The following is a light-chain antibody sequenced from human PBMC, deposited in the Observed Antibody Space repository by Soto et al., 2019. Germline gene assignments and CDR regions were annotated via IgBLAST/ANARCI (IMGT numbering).Light chain of an antibody. J-gene: IGKJ5*01. Sequence: EVVLTQSPATLSVSPGARATLSCLASQPVSDKLAWYQQKVGQAPRLLIYGASARALEIPARFSGSGSGTELTFTITSLQSEDFAVYFCQQYDQWPITFGQGTRLEI. CDR2: GAS. CDR3: QQYDQWPIT. V-gene: IGKV3-15*01. CDR1: QPVSDK.